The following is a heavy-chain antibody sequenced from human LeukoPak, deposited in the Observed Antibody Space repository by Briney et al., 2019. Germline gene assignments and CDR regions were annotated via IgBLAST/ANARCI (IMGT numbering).Heavy chain of an antibody. CDR3: ARDRSSGWFDY. J-gene: IGHJ4*02. CDR2: ISYDGSNK. V-gene: IGHV3-30-3*01. CDR1: GFTFSSYA. Sequence: GGSLRLSCAASGFTFSSYAMHWGRQAPGQGLEWVAVISYDGSNKYYADSVKGRFTISRDNSKNTLYLQMNSLRAEDTAVYYCARDRSSGWFDYWGQGTLVTVSS. D-gene: IGHD6-19*01.